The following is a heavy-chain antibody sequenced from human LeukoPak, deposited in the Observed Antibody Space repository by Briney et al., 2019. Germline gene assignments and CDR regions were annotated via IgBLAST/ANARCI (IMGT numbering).Heavy chain of an antibody. J-gene: IGHJ5*02. D-gene: IGHD3-22*01. CDR3: ARSYYDSSGFGWFDP. Sequence: SVKVSCKASGGTFSSYAISWVRQAPGQGLEWMGGIIPIFGTANYAQKFQGRVTITADESTSTAYMELSSLRSEDTAVYYCARSYYDSSGFGWFDPWGQGTLVTVSS. V-gene: IGHV1-69*13. CDR1: GGTFSSYA. CDR2: IIPIFGTA.